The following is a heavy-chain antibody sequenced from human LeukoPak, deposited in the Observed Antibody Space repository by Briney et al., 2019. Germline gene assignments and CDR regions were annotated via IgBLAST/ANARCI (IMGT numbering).Heavy chain of an antibody. CDR3: ARDKSTTVRFLQYY. CDR2: IIPIFGTA. J-gene: IGHJ4*02. CDR1: GYTFTSYG. Sequence: ASVKVSCKASGYTFTSYGISWVRQAPGQGLEWMGGIIPIFGTANYAQKFQGRVTITADESTSTAYMELSSPRSDDTAVYYCARDKSTTVRFLQYYWGQGTLVTVSS. V-gene: IGHV1-69*13. D-gene: IGHD3-3*01.